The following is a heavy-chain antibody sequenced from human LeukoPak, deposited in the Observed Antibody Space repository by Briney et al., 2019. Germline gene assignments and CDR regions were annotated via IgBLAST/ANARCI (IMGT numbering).Heavy chain of an antibody. J-gene: IGHJ4*02. D-gene: IGHD3-16*01. V-gene: IGHV4-59*01. CDR2: IYYSGST. CDR3: ARVRRYAGADY. CDR1: GGSISSYY. Sequence: PSETLSFTCTVSGGSISSYYWSWIRQPPGKGLEWIGYIYYSGSTNYNPSLKSRVTISVDTSKNQFSLKLSSVTAADTAVYYCARVRRYAGADYWGQGTLVTVSS.